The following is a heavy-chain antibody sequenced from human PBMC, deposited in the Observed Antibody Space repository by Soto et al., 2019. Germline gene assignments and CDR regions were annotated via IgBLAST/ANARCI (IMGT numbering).Heavy chain of an antibody. CDR1: GGTFTSYT. Sequence: QVRLVQSGAEVKRPGSSVKVSCKASGGTFTSYTLSWVRQVPGQGPEWMGRIIPILGIASYAQKFQGRLTITSDKFTSTAYMDLPALRSEDPAIYYCAREFTGWEAADMPYYFDSWGQGTLVVVSS. CDR2: IIPILGIA. J-gene: IGHJ4*02. V-gene: IGHV1-69*08. CDR3: AREFTGWEAADMPYYFDS. D-gene: IGHD6-13*01.